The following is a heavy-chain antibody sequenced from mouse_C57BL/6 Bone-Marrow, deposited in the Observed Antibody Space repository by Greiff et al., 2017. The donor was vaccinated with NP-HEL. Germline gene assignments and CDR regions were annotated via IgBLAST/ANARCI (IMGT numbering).Heavy chain of an antibody. CDR2: ISNLAYSI. CDR3: ARFPYYAMDY. J-gene: IGHJ4*01. V-gene: IGHV5-15*04. CDR1: GFTFSDYG. Sequence: EVKLEESGGGLVQPGGSLKLSCAASGFTFSDYGMAWVRQAPRKGPEWVAFISNLAYSIYYADTVTGRFTISRENAKKPLYLEMSSLRSEDTAMYYCARFPYYAMDYWGQGTSVTVSS.